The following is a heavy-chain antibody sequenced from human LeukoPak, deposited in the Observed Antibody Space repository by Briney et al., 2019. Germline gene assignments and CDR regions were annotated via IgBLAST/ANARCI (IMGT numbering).Heavy chain of an antibody. CDR2: IYHTGST. Sequence: SETLSLTCTVSNYSISSNYYWGWIRQPPGKGLEWIGIIYHTGSTSYSPSLKSRVTISIDTSKNQFSLKLSSVTATDTAVYYCARGTIPGSGNEGYFDYWGQGTLVTVSS. CDR3: ARGTIPGSGNEGYFDY. J-gene: IGHJ4*02. V-gene: IGHV4-38-2*02. D-gene: IGHD4-23*01. CDR1: NYSISSNYY.